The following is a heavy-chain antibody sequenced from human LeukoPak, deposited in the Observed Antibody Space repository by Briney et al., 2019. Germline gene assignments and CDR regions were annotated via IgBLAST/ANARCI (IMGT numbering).Heavy chain of an antibody. D-gene: IGHD3-22*01. J-gene: IGHJ4*02. CDR2: IRSKANSYAT. Sequence: GGSLRLSCAASGFTFSGSAMHWVRQASGEGLEWVGRIRSKANSYATAYAASVKGRFTISRDDSKNTAYLQMNSLKTEDTAVYYCTCGYDSSGYAFDYWGQGTLVTVSS. CDR1: GFTFSGSA. CDR3: TCGYDSSGYAFDY. V-gene: IGHV3-73*01.